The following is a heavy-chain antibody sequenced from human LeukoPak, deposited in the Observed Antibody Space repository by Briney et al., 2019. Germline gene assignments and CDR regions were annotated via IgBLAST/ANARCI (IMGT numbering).Heavy chain of an antibody. Sequence: GESLKISCKGSGYNFTKFWLGWVRQMPGKGLEWMGIIFPGDSDTRYSPSFEGQVTISADKSLSTTYLQWTSLKVSDTAMYYCAVTALDNWFDHWGQGTLVTVSS. D-gene: IGHD2-21*02. CDR3: AVTALDNWFDH. J-gene: IGHJ5*02. CDR1: GYNFTKFW. V-gene: IGHV5-51*01. CDR2: IFPGDSDT.